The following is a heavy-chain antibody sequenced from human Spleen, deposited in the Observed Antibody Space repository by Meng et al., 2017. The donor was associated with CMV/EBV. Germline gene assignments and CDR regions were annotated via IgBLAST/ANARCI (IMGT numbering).Heavy chain of an antibody. V-gene: IGHV4-30-4*08. CDR1: NGDYY. D-gene: IGHD3-22*01. CDR2: LYYSGST. CDR3: AREAYYYDSSGYYLRWFDP. J-gene: IGHJ5*02. Sequence: NGDYYGSWLRQPPGKGLEWIGYLYYSGSTYYNPSLKSRIAISVDTSRHQFSLRLISVTAADTAVYYCAREAYYYDSSGYYLRWFDPWGPGTLVTVSS.